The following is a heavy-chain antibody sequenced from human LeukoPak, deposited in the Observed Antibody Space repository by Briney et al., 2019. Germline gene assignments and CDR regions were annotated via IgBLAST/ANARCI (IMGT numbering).Heavy chain of an antibody. J-gene: IGHJ5*02. CDR2: INHSGST. D-gene: IGHD2-2*01. CDR3: ARGAIVVVPAATNWFDP. Sequence: PSETLSLTCAVYGGSFSGYYWSWIRQPPGKGLEWIGEINHSGSTNYNPSLKSRVTISVDTSKSQFSLKLSSVTAADTAVYYCARGAIVVVPAATNWFDPWGQGTLVTVSS. V-gene: IGHV4-34*01. CDR1: GGSFSGYY.